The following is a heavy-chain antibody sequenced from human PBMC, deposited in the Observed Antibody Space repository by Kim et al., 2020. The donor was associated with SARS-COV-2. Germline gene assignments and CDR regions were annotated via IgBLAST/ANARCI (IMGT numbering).Heavy chain of an antibody. Sequence: GRSLRLSCAASGFTVSSYSMNWVRQAQGKGLEWVSSISSSSSYIYYADSVKGRFTISRDNAQNSLYLQMNSLRAEDTAVDYCASHDYGDYWGQGTLVTVS. CDR1: GFTVSSYS. V-gene: IGHV3-21*01. CDR2: ISSSSSYI. CDR3: ASHDYGDY. J-gene: IGHJ4*02.